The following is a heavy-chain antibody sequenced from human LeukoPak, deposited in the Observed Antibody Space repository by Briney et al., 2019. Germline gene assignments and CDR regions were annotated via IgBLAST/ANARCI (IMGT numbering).Heavy chain of an antibody. CDR1: GFTFSSYA. J-gene: IGHJ4*02. Sequence: GGSLRLSCAASGFTFSSYAMSWVRQAPGKGLEWVAFIRYDGSNKYYADSVKGRFTISRDNSKNTLYLQINSLRPEDTAVYYCAEGVYDWDGLSYFKYWAQGALVTVSS. D-gene: IGHD3-16*01. V-gene: IGHV3-30*02. CDR2: IRYDGSNK. CDR3: AEGVYDWDGLSYFKY.